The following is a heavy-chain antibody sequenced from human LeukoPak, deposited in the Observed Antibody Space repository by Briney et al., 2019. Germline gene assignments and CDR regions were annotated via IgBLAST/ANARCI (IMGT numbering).Heavy chain of an antibody. CDR1: GGSFRHYY. V-gene: IGHV4-34*01. CDR2: INHRGST. D-gene: IGHD6-19*01. Sequence: PSETLSLTCAVYGGSFRHYYWTWIRQPPGKGLEWIAEINHRGSTNYNPSLKSRGTISLDTSENQISLKLTSVTAADTAIYYCARAGEVYSSGWGLDYWGQGTLVTVSS. J-gene: IGHJ4*02. CDR3: ARAGEVYSSGWGLDY.